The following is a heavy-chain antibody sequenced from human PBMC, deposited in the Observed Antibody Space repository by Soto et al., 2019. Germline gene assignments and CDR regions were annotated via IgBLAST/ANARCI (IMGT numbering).Heavy chain of an antibody. CDR1: GFTFSSYS. D-gene: IGHD3-22*01. V-gene: IGHV3-48*02. Sequence: GGSLRLSCAASGFTFSSYSMSWVRQSPGKGLEWVSYITSSSSTLYYADSVEGRFTISRDNAKNSLYLQMNSLRDEDTAVYYCARVYYYDSSALFDPWGQGTLVTVSS. CDR3: ARVYYYDSSALFDP. CDR2: ITSSSSTL. J-gene: IGHJ5*02.